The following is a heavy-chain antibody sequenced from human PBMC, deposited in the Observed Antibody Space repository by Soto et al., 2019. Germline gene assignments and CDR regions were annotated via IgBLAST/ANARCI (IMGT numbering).Heavy chain of an antibody. CDR1: GYTFTGYY. V-gene: IGHV1-2*04. CDR2: INPNSGGT. Sequence: GASVKVSCKASGYTFTGYYMHWVRQAPGQGLEWMGWINPNSGGTNYAQKFQGWVTMTRDTSISTAYMELSRLRSDDTAVYYCARVMVRGESYGMDVWGQGTTVTVSS. CDR3: ARVMVRGESYGMDV. D-gene: IGHD3-10*01. J-gene: IGHJ6*02.